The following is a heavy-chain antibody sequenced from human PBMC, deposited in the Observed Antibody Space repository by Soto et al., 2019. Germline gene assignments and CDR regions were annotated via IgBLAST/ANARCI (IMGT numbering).Heavy chain of an antibody. CDR1: GGSISSYY. CDR2: ISYSGST. Sequence: SETLSLTCTVSGGSISSYYWNWIRQPPGKGLEWIGYISYSGSTNYNPSLKSRVTISVDTSKNQFSLKVSSVTAADTAVYYCARVEGSAARQFYVPHHFDYWGQGTLVTVSS. J-gene: IGHJ4*02. V-gene: IGHV4-59*12. D-gene: IGHD6-6*01. CDR3: ARVEGSAARQFYVPHHFDY.